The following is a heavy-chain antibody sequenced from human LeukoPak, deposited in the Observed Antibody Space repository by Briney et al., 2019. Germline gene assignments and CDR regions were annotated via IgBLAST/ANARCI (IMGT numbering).Heavy chain of an antibody. CDR1: GGSISSYY. D-gene: IGHD3-10*01. CDR2: IYYSGST. V-gene: IGHV4-59*01. CDR3: ARDIIGERTDGVDDAFDI. Sequence: SETLSLTCTVSGGSISSYYWSWIRQPPGKRLEWIGYIYYSGSTNYNPSLKSRVTISVDTSKNQFSLKLSSVTAADTAVYYCARDIIGERTDGVDDAFDIWGQGTMVTVSS. J-gene: IGHJ3*02.